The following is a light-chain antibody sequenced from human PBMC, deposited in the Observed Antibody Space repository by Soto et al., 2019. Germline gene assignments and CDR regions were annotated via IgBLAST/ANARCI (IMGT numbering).Light chain of an antibody. Sequence: EIVLTQSPGTLSLSPGERATLSCRASQSVSSSYLAWYQQKPGQAPRLLIYGASSRATGIPDRFSGSGSGTEFTLTISSLQSEDFAVYYCQQYNNWPITFGQGTRL. CDR2: GAS. CDR3: QQYNNWPIT. J-gene: IGKJ5*01. CDR1: QSVSSSY. V-gene: IGKV3-20*01.